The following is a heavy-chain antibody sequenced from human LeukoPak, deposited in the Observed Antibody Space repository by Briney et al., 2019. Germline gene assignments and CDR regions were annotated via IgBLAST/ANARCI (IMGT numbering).Heavy chain of an antibody. V-gene: IGHV3-74*01. Sequence: RINNDGSGAIYADSVKGRFTISRDNAKNTLYLQMNSLRAEDTAVYYCAVPRIGNYYGMDVWGQGTTVTVSS. CDR3: AVPRIGNYYGMDV. CDR2: INNDGSGA. J-gene: IGHJ6*02. D-gene: IGHD1-14*01.